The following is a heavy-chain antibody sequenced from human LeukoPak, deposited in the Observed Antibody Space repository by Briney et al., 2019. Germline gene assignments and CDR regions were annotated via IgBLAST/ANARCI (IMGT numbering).Heavy chain of an antibody. CDR3: ARGIVDTAMVTPIDY. CDR1: GGSFSGYY. Sequence: PSETLSLTCAVYGGSFSGYYWSWIRQPPGKGLEWIGEINHSGSTNYNPSLKSRVTISVDTSKNQFSLKLSSVTAADTAVYYCARGIVDTAMVTPIDYWGQGTLVTVSS. J-gene: IGHJ4*02. V-gene: IGHV4-34*01. CDR2: INHSGST. D-gene: IGHD5-18*01.